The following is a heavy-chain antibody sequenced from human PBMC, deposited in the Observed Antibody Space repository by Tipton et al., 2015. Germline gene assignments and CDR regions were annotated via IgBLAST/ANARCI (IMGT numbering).Heavy chain of an antibody. CDR2: IYYSGST. V-gene: IGHV4-61*01. J-gene: IGHJ4*02. D-gene: IGHD5-12*01. Sequence: PGLVKPSETLSLTCTVSGGSVSSGSYYWSWIRQPPGKGLEWIGYIYYSGSTNHNPSLKSRVTISVDKSTNQFSLKLSSVTAADTAVYYCAARGYSAYEGSDYWGQGTLVIVSS. CDR1: GGSVSSGSYY. CDR3: AARGYSAYEGSDY.